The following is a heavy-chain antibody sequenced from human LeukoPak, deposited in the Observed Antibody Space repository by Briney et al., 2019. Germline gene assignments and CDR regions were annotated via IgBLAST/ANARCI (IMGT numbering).Heavy chain of an antibody. CDR3: ARDTYHYDSRAYSLDL. J-gene: IGHJ5*02. CDR1: GFSLSNYA. CDR2: SGISSGTI. Sequence: GGSLRLSCVSSGFSLSNYAMIWVRQSPGKGLEWIASSGISSGTIYYADSVKGRFTVSRDNAKNSLYLQMNSLRDEDTAIYYCARDTYHYDSRAYSLDLWGQGTLVTVSS. D-gene: IGHD3-22*01. V-gene: IGHV3-48*02.